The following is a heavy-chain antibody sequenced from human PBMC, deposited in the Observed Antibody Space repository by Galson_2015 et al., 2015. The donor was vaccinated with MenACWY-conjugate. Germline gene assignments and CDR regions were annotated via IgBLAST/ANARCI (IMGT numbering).Heavy chain of an antibody. Sequence: PALVKPTQTLTLTCTFSGFSLSTSGMRVSWIRQPPGKALEWLARIDWDDDKFYSTSLKTRLTISKDTSKNQVVLTMTNMDPVDTATYYCARSGIAAAGTFDPWGQGTLVTVSS. V-gene: IGHV2-70*04. CDR3: ARSGIAAAGTFDP. J-gene: IGHJ5*02. D-gene: IGHD6-13*01. CDR1: GFSLSTSGMR. CDR2: IDWDDDK.